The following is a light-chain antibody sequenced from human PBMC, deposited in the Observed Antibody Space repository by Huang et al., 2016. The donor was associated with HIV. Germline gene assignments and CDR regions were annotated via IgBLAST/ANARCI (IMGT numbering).Light chain of an antibody. CDR1: QGISSY. Sequence: AIRMTQSPSSLSASTGDRVTITCRASQGISSYLAWYQQKPGKAPKLLMSGASTLQSGVPLRVSGSGFGTEFTLTIDGLQSEDLGTYHCQQYYIYPHAFGQGTKLEI. J-gene: IGKJ2*01. CDR2: GAS. CDR3: QQYYIYPHA. V-gene: IGKV1-8*01.